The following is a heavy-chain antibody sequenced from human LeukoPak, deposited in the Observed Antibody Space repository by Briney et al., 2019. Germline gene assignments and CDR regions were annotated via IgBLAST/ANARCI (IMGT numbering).Heavy chain of an antibody. CDR1: GFTFDDYA. CDR2: ISWNSGSI. J-gene: IGHJ4*02. V-gene: IGHV3-9*03. CDR3: AKGRHSSSWSPFDY. D-gene: IGHD6-13*01. Sequence: GGSLRLSCAASGFTFDDYAMHWVRHAPGKGLEWVSGISWNSGSIGYADSVKGRFTISRDNAKNSLYLQMNSLRAEDMALYYCAKGRHSSSWSPFDYWGQGTLVTVSS.